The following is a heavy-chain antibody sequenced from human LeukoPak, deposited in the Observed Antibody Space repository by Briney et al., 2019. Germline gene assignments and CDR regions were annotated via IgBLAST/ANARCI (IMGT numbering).Heavy chain of an antibody. V-gene: IGHV3-7*01. J-gene: IGHJ4*02. CDR2: IKQDGSEK. CDR1: GFTFSSYW. CDR3: ARLVWSGSYYFDY. Sequence: GGTLRLSCAASGFTFSSYWMTWVRQAPGKGLEWVANIKQDGSEKYYVDSVKGRFTISRDNAKNSLYLQMNSLRAEDTAVYYCARLVWSGSYYFDYWGQGTLVTVSS. D-gene: IGHD1-26*01.